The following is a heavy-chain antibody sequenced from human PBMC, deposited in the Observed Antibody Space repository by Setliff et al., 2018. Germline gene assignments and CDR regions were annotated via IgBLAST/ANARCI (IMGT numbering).Heavy chain of an antibody. CDR2: IWDDGVKK. CDR3: ARSPANGGHDAFDI. V-gene: IGHV3-33*08. D-gene: IGHD6-25*01. Sequence: SLRLSCAASGFTFSTYRMHWVRQAPGKGLEWVAVIWDDGVKKYHADSVKGRFTISRDNSKNTLYLQMNSLRPEDTAVYYCARSPANGGHDAFDIWGQGTMVTVSS. J-gene: IGHJ3*02. CDR1: GFTFSTYR.